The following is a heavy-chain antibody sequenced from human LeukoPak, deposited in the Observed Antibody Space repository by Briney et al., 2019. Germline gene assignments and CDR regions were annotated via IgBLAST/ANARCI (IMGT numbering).Heavy chain of an antibody. CDR3: ARGNLVATLYFDY. J-gene: IGHJ4*02. V-gene: IGHV4-34*01. CDR2: VNHSGST. D-gene: IGHD5-12*01. Sequence: SETLSLTGAVYGGSFSEYYWRWLRHPPGKGREWIGEVNHSGSTNYNPSLESRVTISVDTSKNQFSLKLSSVTAADTAVYYCARGNLVATLYFDYWGQGALVTVSS. CDR1: GGSFSEYY.